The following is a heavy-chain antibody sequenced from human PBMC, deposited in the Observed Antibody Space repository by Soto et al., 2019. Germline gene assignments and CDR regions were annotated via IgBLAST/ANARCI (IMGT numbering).Heavy chain of an antibody. CDR3: ARSNHWEPNVDY. CDR2: INPNSGGT. CDR1: GYTFTGCY. J-gene: IGHJ4*02. Sequence: QVQLVQSGAEVKKPGASEKVSCKASGYTFTGCYMHWVRQAPGKGLEWMGWINPNSGGTNYAQKFQGRVTMTRDTSISTAYLEVRRLRSDDTAVYYCARSNHWEPNVDYWGQGTLVTVSS. D-gene: IGHD1-26*01. V-gene: IGHV1-2*02.